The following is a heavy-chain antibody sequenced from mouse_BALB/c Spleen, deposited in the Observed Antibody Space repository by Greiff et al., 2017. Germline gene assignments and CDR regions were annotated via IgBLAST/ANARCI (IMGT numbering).Heavy chain of an antibody. V-gene: IGHV14-3*02. D-gene: IGHD2-1*01. CDR1: GFNIKDTY. CDR2: IDPANGNT. Sequence: EVQLQQSGAELVKPGASVKLSCTASGFNIKDTYMHWVKQRPEQGLEWIGRIDPANGNTKYDPKFQGKATITADTSSNAAYLQLSSLTSEDTAVYYCASGNYADYWGQGTTVTVSS. CDR3: ASGNYADY. J-gene: IGHJ4*01.